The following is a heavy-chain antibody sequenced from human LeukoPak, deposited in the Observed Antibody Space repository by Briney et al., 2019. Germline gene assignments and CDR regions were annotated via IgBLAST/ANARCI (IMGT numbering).Heavy chain of an antibody. J-gene: IGHJ4*02. CDR1: GFTFSNYA. V-gene: IGHV3-23*01. CDR3: AREPTVGTPPA. Sequence: PGGSLRLSCAGSGFTFSNYAMAWVRQAPGKGLQWVSTISGGPGTTYYADSVKGRLTISRDNFRSTVYLQMNSLRAEDTAVYFCAREPTVGTPPAWGQGTLVTVSS. CDR2: ISGGPGTT. D-gene: IGHD4-23*01.